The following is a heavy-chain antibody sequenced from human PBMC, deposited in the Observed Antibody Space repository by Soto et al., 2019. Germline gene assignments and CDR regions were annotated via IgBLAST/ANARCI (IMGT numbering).Heavy chain of an antibody. CDR1: GFTFGDYA. CDR3: TGNPPNWNDHAALDY. CDR2: IRSKAYGGTT. D-gene: IGHD1-20*01. V-gene: IGHV3-49*03. Sequence: GGSLRLSCTASGFTFGDYAMSWFRQAPGKGLEWVGFIRSKAYGGTTEYAASVKGRFTISRDDSKSIAYLQMNSLKTEDTAVYYCTGNPPNWNDHAALDYWGQGTLVTVSS. J-gene: IGHJ4*02.